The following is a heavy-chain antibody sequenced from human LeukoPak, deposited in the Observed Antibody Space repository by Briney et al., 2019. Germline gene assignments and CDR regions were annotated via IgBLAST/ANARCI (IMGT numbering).Heavy chain of an antibody. D-gene: IGHD2-2*01. CDR3: ARVRRYCSSTSCKSIPDY. Sequence: GSLRLSCAASGFTFSSYGMHWVRQAPGKGLEWVAVIWYDGSNKYYADSVKGRFTISRDNSKNTLYLQMGSLRAEDMAVYYCARVRRYCSSTSCKSIPDYWGQGTLVTVSS. CDR1: GFTFSSYG. V-gene: IGHV3-33*01. CDR2: IWYDGSNK. J-gene: IGHJ4*02.